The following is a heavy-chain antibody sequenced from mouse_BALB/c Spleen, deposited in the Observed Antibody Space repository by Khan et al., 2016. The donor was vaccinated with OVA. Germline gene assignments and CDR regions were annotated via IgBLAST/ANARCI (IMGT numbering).Heavy chain of an antibody. D-gene: IGHD1-1*01. CDR1: GYTFTNYI. V-gene: IGHV1S136*01. CDR2: INPYNDGA. Sequence: VQLQQSGPVLVKPGASVKMSCKASGYTFTNYIVHWVQQKPGQGLEWIGYINPYNDGATYNEKFKGKATLTSDKSSSTAYMELSGLTSDDSAVYYCARDFGSSFWFAYWGQGTLVTVSA. J-gene: IGHJ3*01. CDR3: ARDFGSSFWFAY.